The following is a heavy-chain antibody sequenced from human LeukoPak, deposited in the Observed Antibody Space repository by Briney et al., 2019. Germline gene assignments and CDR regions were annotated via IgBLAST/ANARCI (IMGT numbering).Heavy chain of an antibody. D-gene: IGHD3-22*01. J-gene: IGHJ6*03. CDR3: ARAPVPDYYDSSGYYYYGGYYYYMDV. CDR1: GFTFSNAW. Sequence: GGSLRLSCAASGFTFSNAWMSWVRQAPGKGLEWVGRIKSKTDGGTTDYAAPVKGRFTISRDDSKNTLYLQMNSLKTEDTAVYYCARAPVPDYYDSSGYYYYGGYYYYMDVWGKGTTVTVSS. V-gene: IGHV3-15*01. CDR2: IKSKTDGGTT.